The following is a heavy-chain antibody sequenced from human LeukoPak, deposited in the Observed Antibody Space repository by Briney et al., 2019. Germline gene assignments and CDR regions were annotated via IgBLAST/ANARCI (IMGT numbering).Heavy chain of an antibody. J-gene: IGHJ4*02. Sequence: HSGGSLTLSCAASGFTFAMSWVRQAPGKGLEWVSATSGSGDGTFYADSVKGRFTNSRDNSKKTLYLQMNSLRAEDTAIYYCAKLRDFFDSSRQFDYWGQGTLVTVS. D-gene: IGHD3-22*01. CDR3: AKLRDFFDSSRQFDY. V-gene: IGHV3-23*01. CDR2: TSGSGDGT. CDR1: GFTFA.